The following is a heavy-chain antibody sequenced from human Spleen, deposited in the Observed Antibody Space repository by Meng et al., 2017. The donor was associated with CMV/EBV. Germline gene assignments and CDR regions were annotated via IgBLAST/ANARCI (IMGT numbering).Heavy chain of an antibody. V-gene: IGHV3-7*01. CDR3: ARAVSYSGRSYFDS. D-gene: IGHD1-26*01. CDR2: IKQDGSEK. CDR1: TLTHFKSYS. Sequence: GESLKISCVASTLTHFKSYSMSWVRQAPGKGLEWVANIKQDGSEKYYVDSVKGRFTISRDNAKNSLYLQMNSLRAEDTAVYYCARAVSYSGRSYFDSWGQGTLVTVSS. J-gene: IGHJ4*02.